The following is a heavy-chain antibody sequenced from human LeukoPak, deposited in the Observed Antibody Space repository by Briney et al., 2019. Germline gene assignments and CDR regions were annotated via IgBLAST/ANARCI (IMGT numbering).Heavy chain of an antibody. J-gene: IGHJ4*02. CDR1: GFTFSNAW. Sequence: GGSLRLSCAASGFTFSNAWMNWVRQAPGKGLEWVGRIKSKTDGGTTDYAAPVKGRFTISRDESKNTLYLQMNSLKTEDTAVYYCTTDILTAYYLYFDYWGQGTLVTVSS. D-gene: IGHD3-9*01. CDR3: TTDILTAYYLYFDY. CDR2: IKSKTDGGTT. V-gene: IGHV3-15*01.